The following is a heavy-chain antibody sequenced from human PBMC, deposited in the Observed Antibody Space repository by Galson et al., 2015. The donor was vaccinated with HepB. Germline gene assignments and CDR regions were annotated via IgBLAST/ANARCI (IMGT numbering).Heavy chain of an antibody. D-gene: IGHD6-19*01. Sequence: SVKVSCKASGYTFTGYYVHWVRQAPGQGLEWMGRITPNSGATNFAQEFQGRVTMTRDTSIDTAYMELTRLRSDDTAVYYCAREFNCPRYSSGCYDYWGQGTLVTVSS. CDR3: AREFNCPRYSSGCYDY. J-gene: IGHJ4*02. CDR1: GYTFTGYY. V-gene: IGHV1-2*06. CDR2: ITPNSGAT.